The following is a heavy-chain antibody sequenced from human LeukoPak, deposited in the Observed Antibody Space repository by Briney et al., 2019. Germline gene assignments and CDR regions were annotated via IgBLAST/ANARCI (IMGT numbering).Heavy chain of an antibody. CDR3: AKRQIGNFDY. CDR1: GFTFSSYE. CDR2: ISSSGSTI. J-gene: IGHJ4*02. V-gene: IGHV3-48*03. Sequence: GGSLRLSCAASGFTFSSYEMNWVRQAPGKGLEWVSYISSSGSTIYYADSVKGRFTISRDNSKNTVYLQMNSLRAEDTAAYYCAKRQIGNFDYWGQGTLVTVSS. D-gene: IGHD2-15*01.